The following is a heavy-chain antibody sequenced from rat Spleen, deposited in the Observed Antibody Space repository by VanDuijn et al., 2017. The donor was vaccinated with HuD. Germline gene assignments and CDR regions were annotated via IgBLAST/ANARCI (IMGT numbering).Heavy chain of an antibody. CDR1: GFTFSSYW. CDR2: ISYDGSST. Sequence: EVQLVETGGGLVQPGRSLKLSCVASGFTFSSYWMYWIRQAPGKGLEWVATISYDGSSTYYRDSVKGRFTISRDNAKSTLYLQMDSLRSEDTATYYCARDRNRGVDYWGQGVMVTVSS. D-gene: IGHD5-1*01. J-gene: IGHJ2*01. V-gene: IGHV5-58*01. CDR3: ARDRNRGVDY.